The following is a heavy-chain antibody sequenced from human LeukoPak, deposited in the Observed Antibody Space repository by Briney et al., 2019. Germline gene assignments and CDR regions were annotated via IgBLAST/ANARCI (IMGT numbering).Heavy chain of an antibody. CDR1: GFTFSSYA. CDR3: ARDRNYDFWSGYFWEAVFYYYGMDV. J-gene: IGHJ6*02. V-gene: IGHV3-30-3*01. CDR2: ISYDGSNK. D-gene: IGHD3-3*01. Sequence: GGSLRLSCAASGFTFSSYAMHWVRQAPGKGLEWVAVISYDGSNKYYADSVKGRFTISRDNSKNTLYLQMNSLRAEDTAVYYCARDRNYDFWSGYFWEAVFYYYGMDVWGQGTTVTVSS.